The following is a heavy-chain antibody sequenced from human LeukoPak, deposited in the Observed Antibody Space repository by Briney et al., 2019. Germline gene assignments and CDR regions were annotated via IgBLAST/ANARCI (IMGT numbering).Heavy chain of an antibody. D-gene: IGHD3-10*01. CDR3: ARGRDYYRFDP. V-gene: IGHV4-59*10. CDR2: IYTSGST. CDR1: GGSFSGYY. J-gene: IGHJ5*02. Sequence: SETLSLTCAVYGGSFSGYYWSWIRQPAGKGLEWIGRIYTSGSTNYNPSLKSRVTMSVDTSKNQFSLKLSSVTAADTAVYYCARGRDYYRFDPWGQGTLVTVSS.